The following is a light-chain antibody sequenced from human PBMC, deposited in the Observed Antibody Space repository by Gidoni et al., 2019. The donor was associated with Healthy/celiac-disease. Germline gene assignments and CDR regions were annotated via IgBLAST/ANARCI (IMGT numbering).Light chain of an antibody. Sequence: DIQMIPYPSSLSASVGDRVTITCQASQNISNYLNWYQQKPGKAPKLLIYDASNLQKGVPSRFSGSGSGTDFTFTISSLQPEDIATYYCQQYDNLPITFGQGTRLEIK. CDR2: DAS. CDR1: QNISNY. CDR3: QQYDNLPIT. J-gene: IGKJ5*01. V-gene: IGKV1-33*01.